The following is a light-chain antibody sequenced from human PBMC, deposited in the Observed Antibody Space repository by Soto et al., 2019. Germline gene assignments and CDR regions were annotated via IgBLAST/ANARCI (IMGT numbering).Light chain of an antibody. CDR2: EVS. Sequence: QSALTQPASVSGSPGQSITISCTGTSSDVGAYNYVSWYQQHPGKAPKLMIYEVSNRPSGVSDRFSGSRSGNTASLTISRLQAEDESDYYCTSYTPGGAFVVFGGGTKVTVL. CDR1: SSDVGAYNY. V-gene: IGLV2-14*01. CDR3: TSYTPGGAFVV. J-gene: IGLJ2*01.